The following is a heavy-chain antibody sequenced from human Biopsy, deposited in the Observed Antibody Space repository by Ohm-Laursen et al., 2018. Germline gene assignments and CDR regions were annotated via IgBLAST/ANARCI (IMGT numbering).Heavy chain of an antibody. V-gene: IGHV3-11*01. CDR1: GFSFSDCH. CDR2: ISGGGTI. D-gene: IGHD4-23*01. J-gene: IGHJ6*02. CDR3: ARDTRWGPYSMDV. Sequence: SLRLSCAASGFSFSDCHMRWIRQAPGRGLEWVSYISGGGTIYYGDSMKGRVTISRDNAKNSLYLQMHSLRAEDTAVYYCARDTRWGPYSMDVWGQGTTVTVSS.